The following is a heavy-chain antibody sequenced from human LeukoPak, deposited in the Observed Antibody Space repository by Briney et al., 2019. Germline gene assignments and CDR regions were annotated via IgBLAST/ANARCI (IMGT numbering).Heavy chain of an antibody. CDR1: GGSISSHY. Sequence: SETLSLTCTVSGGSISSHYWSWIRQPPGKGLEWIGYIYYSGRTNYNPSLKSRVTISVDTSKNQFSLKLSSVTAADTAVYYCAREQLGVDPWGQGTLVTVSS. V-gene: IGHV4-59*11. CDR3: AREQLGVDP. CDR2: IYYSGRT. D-gene: IGHD6-6*01. J-gene: IGHJ5*02.